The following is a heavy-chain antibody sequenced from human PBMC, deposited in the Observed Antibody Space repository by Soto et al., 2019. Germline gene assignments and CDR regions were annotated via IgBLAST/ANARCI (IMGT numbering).Heavy chain of an antibody. V-gene: IGHV3-30-3*01. Sequence: QVQLVESGGGVVQPGRSLRLSCAASGFTFSSYAMHWVRQAPGKGREWVAVISYDGSNKYYADSVKGRFTISRDNSKNXXYLQMNSLRAEDTAVYYCARDPLWGTAMVLWYFDLWGRGNLVTVSS. CDR1: GFTFSSYA. D-gene: IGHD5-18*01. CDR3: ARDPLWGTAMVLWYFDL. CDR2: ISYDGSNK. J-gene: IGHJ2*01.